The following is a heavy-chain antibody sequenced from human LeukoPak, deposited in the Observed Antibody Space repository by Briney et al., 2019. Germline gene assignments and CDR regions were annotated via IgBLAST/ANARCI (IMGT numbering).Heavy chain of an antibody. Sequence: PSETLSLTCAVYGGSFSGYYWSWIRQPPGKGLEWIGSIYYSGSTNYNPSLKSRVTISVDTSKNQFSLKLSSVTAADTALYYCARENGYRYDYWGQGTLVTVSS. D-gene: IGHD5-18*01. CDR1: GGSFSGYY. CDR3: ARENGYRYDY. V-gene: IGHV4-59*01. CDR2: IYYSGST. J-gene: IGHJ4*02.